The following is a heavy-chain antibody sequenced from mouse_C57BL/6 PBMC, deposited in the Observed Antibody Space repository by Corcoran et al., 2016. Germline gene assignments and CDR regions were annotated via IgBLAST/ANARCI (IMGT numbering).Heavy chain of an antibody. V-gene: IGHV9-3*01. CDR2: INTYSGVP. CDR1: GYTFTNYG. Sequence: QIQLVQSGPELNKPGETVKISCKASGYTFTNYGMSWEKQAPGKGLKWMGWINTYSGVPTYAYDFKGRFAFSWETSASTAYLQINNLKNEDTATYCGAPLYYGNSRYYFDYWGQGPTLTVSS. J-gene: IGHJ2*01. CDR3: APLYYGNSRYYFDY. D-gene: IGHD2-1*01.